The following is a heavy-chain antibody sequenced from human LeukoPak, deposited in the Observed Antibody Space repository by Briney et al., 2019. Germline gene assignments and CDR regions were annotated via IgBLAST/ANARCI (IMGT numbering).Heavy chain of an antibody. Sequence: GASVKVSCKASGYTFTTYDINWVRQATGQGLEWMGWMNPNNDNTGYAQKFQGRVTMTSNTSITTAFMELSSLRSEDTAVYYCVRYGAVVGKTYFDYWGQGTLVTVSS. CDR2: MNPNNDNT. V-gene: IGHV1-8*01. J-gene: IGHJ4*02. CDR1: GYTFTTYD. CDR3: VRYGAVVGKTYFDY. D-gene: IGHD6-19*01.